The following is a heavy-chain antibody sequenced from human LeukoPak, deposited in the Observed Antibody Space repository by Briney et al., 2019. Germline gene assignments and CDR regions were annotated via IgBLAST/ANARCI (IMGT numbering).Heavy chain of an antibody. CDR3: ARDPYSSSPQAFDI. CDR2: ISNSSTYI. CDR1: GFTFSSYS. D-gene: IGHD6-6*01. V-gene: IGHV3-21*01. J-gene: IGHJ3*02. Sequence: PGGSLRLSCAASGFTFSSYSMNWVRQAPGKGLEWVSTISNSSTYIYYADLVKGRLTISRDNAKNSLYLQMNSLRAEDTAVYYCARDPYSSSPQAFDIWGQGTMVTVSS.